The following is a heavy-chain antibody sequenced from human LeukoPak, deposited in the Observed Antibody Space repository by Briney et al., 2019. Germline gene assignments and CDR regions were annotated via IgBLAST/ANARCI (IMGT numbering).Heavy chain of an antibody. D-gene: IGHD1-14*01. CDR1: GGSISSYY. Sequence: ASETLSLTCTVSGGSISSYYWSWIRQPPGKGLEWIGYIYYSGSTNYNPSLKSRVTISVDTSKNQFSLKLSSVTAADPAVYYCARVNTTADAFDIWGQGTMVTVSS. J-gene: IGHJ3*02. CDR2: IYYSGST. V-gene: IGHV4-59*01. CDR3: ARVNTTADAFDI.